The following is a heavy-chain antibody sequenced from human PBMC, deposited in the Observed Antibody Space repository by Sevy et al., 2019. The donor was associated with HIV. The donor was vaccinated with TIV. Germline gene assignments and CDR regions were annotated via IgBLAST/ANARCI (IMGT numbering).Heavy chain of an antibody. D-gene: IGHD6-19*01. CDR1: GFSFDDYA. CDR3: VKDGGSGSGPSAEYFHH. J-gene: IGHJ1*01. V-gene: IGHV3-9*01. CDR2: ISWNSAFI. Sequence: SLKIYCAVYGFSFDDYAMHWVRQVPGKGLEWVAGISWNSAFIGYADSVKGRYTISRDNAKNSLYLQINSLIPEDTALYYCVKDGGSGSGPSAEYFHHWGQGTLVTVSS.